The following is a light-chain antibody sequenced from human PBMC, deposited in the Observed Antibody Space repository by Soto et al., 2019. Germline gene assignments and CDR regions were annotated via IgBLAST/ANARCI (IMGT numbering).Light chain of an antibody. CDR3: QQYNNWPTWT. Sequence: IVLTKSPATLSVSPGERATLPCMARQGVXSDLGWYQRKPGQATRIVSXGQSSRATGIPERFIGSGSGKEFTLTISSLQSEDFAVDYCQQYNNWPTWTFGQGTKVDIK. J-gene: IGKJ1*01. V-gene: IGKV3D-15*01. CDR2: GQS. CDR1: QGVXSD.